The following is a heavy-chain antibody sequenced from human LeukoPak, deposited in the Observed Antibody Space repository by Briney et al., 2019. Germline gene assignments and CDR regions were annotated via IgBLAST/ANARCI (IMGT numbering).Heavy chain of an antibody. CDR1: GYTFTGYY. CDR3: ARGRYYYDSSGFSNWFDP. Sequence: ASVKVSCKASGYTFTGYYMLWVRQAPGQGLEWMGRINPNSGGTNYAQKFQGRVTMIRDTSISTAYMELSRLRSDDTAVYYCARGRYYYDSSGFSNWFDPWGQGTLVTVSS. J-gene: IGHJ5*02. D-gene: IGHD3-22*01. V-gene: IGHV1-2*06. CDR2: INPNSGGT.